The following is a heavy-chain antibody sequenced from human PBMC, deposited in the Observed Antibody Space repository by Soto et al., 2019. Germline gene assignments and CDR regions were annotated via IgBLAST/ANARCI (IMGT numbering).Heavy chain of an antibody. J-gene: IGHJ5*02. D-gene: IGHD6-13*01. CDR2: IYYSGST. V-gene: IGHV4-39*01. CDR3: ARHKQAAVDNWFDP. CDR1: GGSISSSSYY. Sequence: QLQLQESGPGLVKPSETLSLTCTVSGGSISSSSYYWGWIRQPPGKGLEWIGSIYYSGSTYYNPSLKSRVTISVDTSKNQFSLKLSSVTAADTAVYYCARHKQAAVDNWFDPWGQGTLVTVSS.